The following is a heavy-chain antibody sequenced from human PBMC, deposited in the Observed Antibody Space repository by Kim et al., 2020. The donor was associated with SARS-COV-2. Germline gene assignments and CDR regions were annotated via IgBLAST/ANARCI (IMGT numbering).Heavy chain of an antibody. V-gene: IGHV3-30*02. Sequence: DSVKGRFTISRDNSKNTLYLQMNSLRAEDTAVYYCAKDLRPGIIVGNFDYWGQGTLVTVSS. D-gene: IGHD2-21*01. CDR3: AKDLRPGIIVGNFDY. J-gene: IGHJ4*02.